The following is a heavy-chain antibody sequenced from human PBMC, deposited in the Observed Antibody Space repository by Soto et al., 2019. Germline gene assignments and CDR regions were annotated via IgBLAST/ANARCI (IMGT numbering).Heavy chain of an antibody. D-gene: IGHD3-3*01. CDR3: ASGADDFSSGYYYEY. CDR1: GYTFSRHG. CDR2: SGNT. J-gene: IGHJ4*02. Sequence: QVQLVQSGAEVKKPGASVTVSCKASGYTFSRHGISWVRQAPGQGLEWMAWSGNTNYAQKFQGRLSLTTTPSTRTAYMALRSLRSDDTAVYYCASGADDFSSGYYYEYWGQGTLVTVSS. V-gene: IGHV1-18*04.